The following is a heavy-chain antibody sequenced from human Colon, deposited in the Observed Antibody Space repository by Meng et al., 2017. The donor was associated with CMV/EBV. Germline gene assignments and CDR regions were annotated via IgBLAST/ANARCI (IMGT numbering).Heavy chain of an antibody. D-gene: IGHD2-2*01. V-gene: IGHV1-46*01. CDR1: FPASH. J-gene: IGHJ5*02. Sequence: FPASHVPWARQAPGQGLAWVGMINPSDGGPPYAQHFQGRVTMTRDTSTSTVYMDLRGLTSDDTALYFCAREYCTTPSCSYNPHWYDPWGQGTLVTVSS. CDR2: INPSDGGP. CDR3: AREYCTTPSCSYNPHWYDP.